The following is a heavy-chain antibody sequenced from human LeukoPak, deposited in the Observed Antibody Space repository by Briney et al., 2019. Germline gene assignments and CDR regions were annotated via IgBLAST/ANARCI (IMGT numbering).Heavy chain of an antibody. J-gene: IGHJ5*02. CDR1: GYSISSGYY. CDR2: IYHSGST. Sequence: PSETLSLTCTVSGYSISSGYYWGWIRQPPGKGLEWIGSIYHSGSTYYNPSLKSRVTISVDTSKNQFSLKLSSVTAADTAVYYCARDILTGLSWFDPWGQGTLVTVSS. V-gene: IGHV4-38-2*02. D-gene: IGHD3-9*01. CDR3: ARDILTGLSWFDP.